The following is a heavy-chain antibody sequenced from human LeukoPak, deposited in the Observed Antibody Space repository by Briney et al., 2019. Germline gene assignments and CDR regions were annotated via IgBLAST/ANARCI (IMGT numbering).Heavy chain of an antibody. CDR1: GGSISSSSYY. CDR3: ARLVGSSGSFDY. V-gene: IGHV4-39*01. CDR2: IYYSGST. J-gene: IGHJ4*02. Sequence: PSETLSLTCTMSGGSISSSSYYWGWICRPPGKRLEWIGSIYYSGSTYYNPSLKSRLTISVDTSKNQFSLNLSSVTAADTAVYYCARLVGSSGSFDYWAQGTLVTVSS. D-gene: IGHD6-19*01.